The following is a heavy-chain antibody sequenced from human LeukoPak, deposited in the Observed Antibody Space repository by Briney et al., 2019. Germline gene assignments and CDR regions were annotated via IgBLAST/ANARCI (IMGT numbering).Heavy chain of an antibody. J-gene: IGHJ4*02. CDR3: ARAIRWGVPAAIPPGY. CDR1: GYTFTGYY. Sequence: ASVKVSCKASGYTFTGYYMHWVRQAPGQGLEWMGWINPNSGDTNYAQKFQGRVTMTRDTSISTAYMELSRLRSDDTAVYYCARAIRWGVPAAIPPGYWGQGTLVTVSS. D-gene: IGHD2-2*01. CDR2: INPNSGDT. V-gene: IGHV1-2*02.